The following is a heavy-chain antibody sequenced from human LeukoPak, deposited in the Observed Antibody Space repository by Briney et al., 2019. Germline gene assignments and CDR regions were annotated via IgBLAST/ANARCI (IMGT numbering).Heavy chain of an antibody. J-gene: IGHJ6*02. CDR3: ARARAGTWPSTSYYYYGMDV. CDR1: GFTFSGSA. V-gene: IGHV3-73*01. D-gene: IGHD6-13*01. CDR2: IRSKANSYAT. Sequence: GGSLKLSCAASGFTFSGSAMHWVRQASGKGLEWVGRIRSKANSYATAYAASVKGRFTISRDDSKNTAYLQMNSLKTEDTAVYYCARARAGTWPSTSYYYYGMDVWGQGTTVTVSS.